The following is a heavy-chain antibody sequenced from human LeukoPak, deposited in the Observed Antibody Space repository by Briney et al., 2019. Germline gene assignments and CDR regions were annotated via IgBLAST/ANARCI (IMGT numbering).Heavy chain of an antibody. CDR2: MHHSGNT. Sequence: SETLSLTCTVSGSSISSGYYWGWIRQPPGKGLEWIGNMHHSGNTYYSPSLRSRVTISIDTSNNQFSLKLSSVTAADTAVYYCARERYYYDSSGSDAFDIWGQGTMVTVSS. J-gene: IGHJ3*02. CDR3: ARERYYYDSSGSDAFDI. CDR1: GSSISSGYY. V-gene: IGHV4-38-2*02. D-gene: IGHD3-22*01.